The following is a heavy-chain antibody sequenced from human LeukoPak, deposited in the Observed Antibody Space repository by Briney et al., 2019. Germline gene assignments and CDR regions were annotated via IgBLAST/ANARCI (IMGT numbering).Heavy chain of an antibody. V-gene: IGHV3-23*01. J-gene: IGHJ4*02. CDR2: ISGRDDTTYYTDSPEGST. Sequence: GXSLXLSCEASGFTFLNYAMSWVRQAPGKGLQWVSGISGRDDTTYYTDSPEGSTYYTNSAEGRFTLSRDNSKNTVYLQIDSLGVEDTAVYYCAKCMSATGVCLNFDSWGQGILVTVSS. CDR3: AKCMSATGVCLNFDS. D-gene: IGHD2-21*02. CDR1: GFTFLNYA.